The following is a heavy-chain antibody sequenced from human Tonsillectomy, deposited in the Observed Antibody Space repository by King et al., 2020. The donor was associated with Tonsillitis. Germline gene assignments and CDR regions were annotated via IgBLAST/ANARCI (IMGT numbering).Heavy chain of an antibody. J-gene: IGHJ4*02. CDR2: NFPGDSDT. CDR1: GYPFTRFW. V-gene: IGHV5-51*03. Sequence: QLVQSGAEVKKPGESLKISCKGSGYPFTRFWIGGVRQMPGKGLEWRGVNFPGDSDTRYSPSFQGQATISSDKSISTVYLQWSSLKASDTAIYYCAASGGKAAPWIDYWGQGTLVTVSS. CDR3: AASGGKAAPWIDY. D-gene: IGHD6-13*01.